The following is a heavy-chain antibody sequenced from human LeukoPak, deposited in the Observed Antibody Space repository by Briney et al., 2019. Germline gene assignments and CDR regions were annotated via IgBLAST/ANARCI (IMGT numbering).Heavy chain of an antibody. Sequence: PSETLSLTCTVSGGSISSYYWSWIRQPPGKGLEWIGYIYYSGSTNYNPSLKSRVTISVDTSKNQFSLKLSSVTAADTAVYYCARASGVRFLEQYNWFDPWGQGTLVTVSS. CDR1: GGSISSYY. J-gene: IGHJ5*02. CDR2: IYYSGST. D-gene: IGHD3-3*01. CDR3: ARASGVRFLEQYNWFDP. V-gene: IGHV4-59*01.